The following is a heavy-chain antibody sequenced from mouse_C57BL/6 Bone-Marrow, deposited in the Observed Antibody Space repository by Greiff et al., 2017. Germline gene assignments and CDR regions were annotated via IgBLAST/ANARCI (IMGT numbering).Heavy chain of an antibody. CDR2: ISYDGSN. D-gene: IGHD2-3*01. CDR3: ACYGYYGFDV. J-gene: IGHJ1*03. CDR1: GYSITSGYY. V-gene: IGHV3-6*01. Sequence: EVQVVESGPGLVKPSPSLSLTCSVTGYSITSGYYWNWIRQFPGNKLEWMGYISYDGSNNYNPSLKNRISITRDTSTNQFFLKLNSVTTEDTATYYCACYGYYGFDVWGTGTTVTVSS.